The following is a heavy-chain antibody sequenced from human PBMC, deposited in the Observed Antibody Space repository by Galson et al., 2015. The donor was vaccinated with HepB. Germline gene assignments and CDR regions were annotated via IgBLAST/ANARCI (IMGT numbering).Heavy chain of an antibody. D-gene: IGHD3-10*01. Sequence: SLRLSCAASGFTFSSYAMHWVRQAPGKGLEWVAVISYDGSNKYCADSVKGRFTISRDNSKNTLYLQMNSLRAEDTAVYYCARAAVRYGSGSRWYFDLWGRGTLVTVSS. J-gene: IGHJ2*01. V-gene: IGHV3-30*04. CDR1: GFTFSSYA. CDR2: ISYDGSNK. CDR3: ARAAVRYGSGSRWYFDL.